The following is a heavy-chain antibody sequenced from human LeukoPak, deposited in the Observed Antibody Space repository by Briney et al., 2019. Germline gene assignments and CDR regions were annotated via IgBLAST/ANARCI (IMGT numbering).Heavy chain of an antibody. Sequence: GGSLRLSCAAAGFTGSSNYRSWVRQAPGKGLGWVSYISSSSSTIYYADSVKGRFTVSRDKDKNSLFLQIHGLRVEATALYSCARGFDSWGQGTLVPVSS. CDR1: GFTGSSNY. J-gene: IGHJ4*02. V-gene: IGHV3-48*01. CDR3: ARGFDS. CDR2: ISSSSSTI.